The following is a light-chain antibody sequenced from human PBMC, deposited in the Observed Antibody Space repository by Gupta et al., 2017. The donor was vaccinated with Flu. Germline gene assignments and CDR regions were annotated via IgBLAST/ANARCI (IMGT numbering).Light chain of an antibody. V-gene: IGLV1-47*01. CDR2: RNN. CDR1: LSVLGSNR. J-gene: IGLJ3*02. CDR3: ASWDFSLSGWV. Sequence: TNPGPESLSVLGSNRIYWCQHLPASAPKLLMYRNNVRNSEGPERFSGAKCETSATLDSNGFRAEDEADYHCASWDFSLSGWVFGGGTKLTVL.